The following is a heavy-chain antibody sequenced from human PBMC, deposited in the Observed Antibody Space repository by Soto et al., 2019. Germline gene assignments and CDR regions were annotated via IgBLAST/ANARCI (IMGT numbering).Heavy chain of an antibody. J-gene: IGHJ4*02. CDR3: ARDGGYSYGYGFDY. CDR1: GFTFSSYS. Sequence: GSLRLSCAASGFTFSSYSMNWVRQAPGKGLEWVSSISSSSSYIYYADSVKGRFTISRDNAKNSLYLQMNSLRAEDTAVYYCARDGGYSYGYGFDYWGQGTLVTVSS. V-gene: IGHV3-21*01. D-gene: IGHD5-18*01. CDR2: ISSSSSYI.